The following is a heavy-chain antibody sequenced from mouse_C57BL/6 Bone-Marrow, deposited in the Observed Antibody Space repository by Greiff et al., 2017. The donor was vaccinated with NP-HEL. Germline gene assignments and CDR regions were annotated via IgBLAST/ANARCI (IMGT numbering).Heavy chain of an antibody. V-gene: IGHV1-72*01. CDR3: ARLGITTVVATDYAMDY. CDR2: IDPNSGGT. Sequence: QVQLQQPGAELVKPGASVKLSCKASGYTFTSYWMHWVKQRPGRGLEWIGRIDPNSGGTKYNEKFKSKATLTGDKPSSTAYMQLSSLTSEDAAVYYCARLGITTVVATDYAMDYWGQGTSVTVSS. D-gene: IGHD1-1*01. CDR1: GYTFTSYW. J-gene: IGHJ4*01.